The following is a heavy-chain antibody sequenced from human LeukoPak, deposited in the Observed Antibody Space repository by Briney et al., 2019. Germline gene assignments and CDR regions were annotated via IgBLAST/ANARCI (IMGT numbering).Heavy chain of an antibody. D-gene: IGHD3-3*01. CDR1: GYTFTSYY. Sequence: ASVKASCKASGYTFTSYYMHWVRQAPGQGLEWMGIINPSGGSTSYAQKFQGRVTMTRDTSTSTVYMELSSLRSEDTAVYYCATANQDYYFWSGLGYWGQGTLVTVSS. J-gene: IGHJ4*02. V-gene: IGHV1-46*03. CDR3: ATANQDYYFWSGLGY. CDR2: INPSGGST.